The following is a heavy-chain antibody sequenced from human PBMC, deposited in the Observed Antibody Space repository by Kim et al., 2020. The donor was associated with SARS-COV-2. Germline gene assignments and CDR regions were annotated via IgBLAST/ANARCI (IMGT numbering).Heavy chain of an antibody. CDR2: IYPGDSDT. V-gene: IGHV5-51*01. CDR3: ARGYYDSSGYYVSNWFDP. D-gene: IGHD3-22*01. CDR1: GYSFTSYW. Sequence: ESLKISCKGSGYSFTSYWIGWVRQMPGKGLEWMGIIYPGDSDTRYSPSFQGQVTISADKSISTAYLQWSSLKASDTAMYYCARGYYDSSGYYVSNWFDPWGQGTLVTVSS. J-gene: IGHJ5*02.